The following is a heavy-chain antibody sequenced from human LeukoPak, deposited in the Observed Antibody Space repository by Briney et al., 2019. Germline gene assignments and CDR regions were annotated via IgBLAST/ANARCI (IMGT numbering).Heavy chain of an antibody. Sequence: ASVKVSCKASGYTFTSYGISWVRQAPGQGLEWMGWISAYNGNTNYAQKLQGRVTMTTDTFTSTAYMELRSLRSDDTAVYYCARDLWDIVVVVAATKPSYFFDYWGQGTLVTVSS. CDR3: ARDLWDIVVVVAATKPSYFFDY. V-gene: IGHV1-18*04. CDR2: ISAYNGNT. D-gene: IGHD2-15*01. CDR1: GYTFTSYG. J-gene: IGHJ4*02.